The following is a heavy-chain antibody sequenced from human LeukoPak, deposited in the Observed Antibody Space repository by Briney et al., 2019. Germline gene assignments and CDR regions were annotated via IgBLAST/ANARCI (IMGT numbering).Heavy chain of an antibody. V-gene: IGHV3-21*01. D-gene: IGHD6-13*01. Sequence: PGGSLRLSCAASGFTFRSYSMNWVRQAPGKGLEWVSSISSSSSYIYYADSVKGRFTISRDNAKNSLYLQMNSLRAEDTAVYYCARQHSSSWYVVGYWGQGTLVAVSS. CDR1: GFTFRSYS. CDR2: ISSSSSYI. J-gene: IGHJ4*02. CDR3: ARQHSSSWYVVGY.